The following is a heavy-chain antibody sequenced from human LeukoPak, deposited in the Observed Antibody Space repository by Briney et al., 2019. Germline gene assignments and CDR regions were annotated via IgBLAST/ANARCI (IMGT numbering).Heavy chain of an antibody. D-gene: IGHD3-10*01. J-gene: IGHJ4*02. CDR2: IYYSGST. CDR1: GGSISSSSYY. V-gene: IGHV4-39*01. Sequence: SETLSLTCTVSGGSISSSSYYWGWIRQPPGKGLEWIGSIYYSGSTYYNPSLKSRVTISVDTSKNQFSLKLSSVTAADTAVYYCARGRRITMVRGLSSFDYWGQGTLVTVSS. CDR3: ARGRRITMVRGLSSFDY.